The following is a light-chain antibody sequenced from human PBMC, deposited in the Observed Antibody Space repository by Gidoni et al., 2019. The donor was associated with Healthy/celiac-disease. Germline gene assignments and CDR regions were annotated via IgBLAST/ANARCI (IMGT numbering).Light chain of an antibody. CDR2: TLS. Sequence: PGQSPQLLIYTLSDRASGVPDRFSGSGSGTDFTLKISRVEAEDVGVYYCMQRIEFPRSFGPGTKVDIK. CDR3: MQRIEFPRS. V-gene: IGKV2-40*01. J-gene: IGKJ3*01.